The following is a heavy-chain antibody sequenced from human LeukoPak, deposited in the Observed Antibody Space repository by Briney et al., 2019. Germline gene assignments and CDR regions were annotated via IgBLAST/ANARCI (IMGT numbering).Heavy chain of an antibody. CDR1: GFTFDVYA. Sequence: GGSLRLSCAASGFTFDVYAMHWVRQAPGKGLEWVSGISWNSGSIGYADSVKGRFTISRDNAKNSLYLQMNSLRAEDTALYYCAKANSSSWYGDWFDPWGQGTLVTVSS. CDR3: AKANSSSWYGDWFDP. V-gene: IGHV3-9*01. D-gene: IGHD6-13*01. J-gene: IGHJ5*02. CDR2: ISWNSGSI.